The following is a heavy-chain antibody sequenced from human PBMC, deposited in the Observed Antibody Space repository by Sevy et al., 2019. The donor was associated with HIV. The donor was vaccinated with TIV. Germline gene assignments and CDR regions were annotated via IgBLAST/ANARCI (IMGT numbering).Heavy chain of an antibody. J-gene: IGHJ3*01. CDR3: ARHQTTAVLYAFDL. CDR1: GGCMSSYL. Sequence: SETLSLTCTVSGGCMSSYLWSWIRQPPGRGLEWIGYMYNTWSTNYNPSLKSRVTISLDTSKNQFSLKLSSVTAADTAVYYCARHQTTAVLYAFDLWGQGTMVTVSS. CDR2: MYNTWST. V-gene: IGHV4-59*08. D-gene: IGHD2-21*02.